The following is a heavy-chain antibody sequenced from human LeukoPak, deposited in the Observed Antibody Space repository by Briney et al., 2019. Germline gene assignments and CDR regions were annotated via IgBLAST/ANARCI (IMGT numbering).Heavy chain of an antibody. J-gene: IGHJ3*02. CDR3: ARFRRAQYYYGSGSMPAAFDI. Sequence: ASVKVSCKASGYTFTSYGIIWVRQAPGQGLEWMGWISAYNGNTNYAQKLQGRVTMTTDTSTSTAYMELRSLRSDDTAVYYCARFRRAQYYYGSGSMPAAFDIWGQGTMVTVSS. CDR1: GYTFTSYG. V-gene: IGHV1-18*01. D-gene: IGHD3-10*01. CDR2: ISAYNGNT.